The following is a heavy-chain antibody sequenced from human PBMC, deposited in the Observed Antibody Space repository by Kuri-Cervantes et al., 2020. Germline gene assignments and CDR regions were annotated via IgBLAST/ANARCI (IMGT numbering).Heavy chain of an antibody. CDR1: GYTFTSYG. CDR3: AREITIFGVVRGWADY. Sequence: ASVKVSCKASGYTFTSYGISWVRQAPGQGLEWMGWISAYNGNTNYAQKLQGRVTMTTDTSTSTAYMELRSLRSDDTAVYYCAREITIFGVVRGWADYWGQGTLVTVSS. J-gene: IGHJ4*02. CDR2: ISAYNGNT. D-gene: IGHD3-3*01. V-gene: IGHV1-18*01.